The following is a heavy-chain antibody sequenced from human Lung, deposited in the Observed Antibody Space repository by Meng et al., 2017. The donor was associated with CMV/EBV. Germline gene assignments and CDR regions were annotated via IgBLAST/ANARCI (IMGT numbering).Heavy chain of an antibody. V-gene: IGHV4-4*02. CDR3: ARVGAYCGGDCYHPR. D-gene: IGHD2-21*02. Sequence: LRGSAPGRAEHAVSLSLLGAAIGASVRSRDWVGLFRHHPGTGLEWLDEIYHSGRTNSNPSLKSRVTISVDETKNQFSLRLSSVTATDTAVYYCARVGAYCGGDCYHPRWGQGTLVTVSS. CDR1: GASVRSRDW. CDR2: IYHSGRT. J-gene: IGHJ4*02.